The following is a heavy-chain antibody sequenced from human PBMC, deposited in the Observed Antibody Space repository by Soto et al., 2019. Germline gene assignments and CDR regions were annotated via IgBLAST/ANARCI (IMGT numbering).Heavy chain of an antibody. D-gene: IGHD3-22*01. Sequence: QVQLVESGGGVVQPGRSLRLSCAASGFTFSNYAMHWVRQAPGKGLEWVAVISYDGSTKNYADPVRGRFTIARDNSKNTLYLQMNSLRAEDTAVYNCAREPAYYYDSSGYSVPFGYWGQGTLVTVSS. J-gene: IGHJ4*02. CDR3: AREPAYYYDSSGYSVPFGY. V-gene: IGHV3-30-3*01. CDR2: ISYDGSTK. CDR1: GFTFSNYA.